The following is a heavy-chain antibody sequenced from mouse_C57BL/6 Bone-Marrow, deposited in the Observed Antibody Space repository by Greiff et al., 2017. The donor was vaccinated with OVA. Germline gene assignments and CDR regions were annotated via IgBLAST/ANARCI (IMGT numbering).Heavy chain of an antibody. V-gene: IGHV1-64*01. J-gene: IGHJ1*03. CDR1: GYTFTSYW. Sequence: VQLQQSGAELVKPGASVKLSCKASGYTFTSYWMHWVKQRPGQGLEWIGMIHPYSGSTNYNEKFKSKATLTVDKSSSTAYMQLSSLTSEDSAVYYCARSGGYYYASYFDVWGTGTTVTVSS. CDR2: IHPYSGST. CDR3: ARSGGYYYASYFDV. D-gene: IGHD1-1*01.